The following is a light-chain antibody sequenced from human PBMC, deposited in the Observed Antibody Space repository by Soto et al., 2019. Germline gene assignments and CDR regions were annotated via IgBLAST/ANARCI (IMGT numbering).Light chain of an antibody. Sequence: ESMLTQSPATRSLSPGGRSTRACTGRRSVSSYLAWYQQKPGQAPRLLIYDASNRATGIPDRFSGSGSETDFTLTISSLEPEDFALYYCQQCSNSPRTFGQGTKVDIK. CDR2: DAS. CDR1: RSVSSY. V-gene: IGKV3-11*01. CDR3: QQCSNSPRT. J-gene: IGKJ1*01.